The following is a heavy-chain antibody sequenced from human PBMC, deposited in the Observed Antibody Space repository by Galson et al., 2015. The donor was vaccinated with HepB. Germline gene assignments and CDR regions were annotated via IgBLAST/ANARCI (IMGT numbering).Heavy chain of an antibody. D-gene: IGHD2-15*01. CDR3: VRLYCSGGSCYFDY. J-gene: IGHJ4*02. CDR2: INTNGGST. Sequence: QAPGKGLAYVSAINTNGGSTNYASSVKGRFTISRDNSKNTLYLQMGSLRAEDMAVYYCVRLYCSGGSCYFDYWGQGTLVTVSS. V-gene: IGHV3-64*01.